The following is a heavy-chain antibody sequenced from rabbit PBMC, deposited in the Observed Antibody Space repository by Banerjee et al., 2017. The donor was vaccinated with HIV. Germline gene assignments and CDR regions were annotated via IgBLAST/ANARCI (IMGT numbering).Heavy chain of an antibody. CDR1: GFDFSSVHD. V-gene: IGHV1S45*01. CDR3: ARDRADWGYYFNL. J-gene: IGHJ4*01. Sequence: QEQLEESGGDLVKPEGSLTLTCKASGFDFSSVHDMCWVRQAPGKGLEWIGCIYADSGGSPYYASWAKGRFTITKTSSTTVTLQMTSLTVADTATYFCARDRADWGYYFNLWGQGTLVTVS. CDR2: IYADSGGSP. D-gene: IGHD5-1*01.